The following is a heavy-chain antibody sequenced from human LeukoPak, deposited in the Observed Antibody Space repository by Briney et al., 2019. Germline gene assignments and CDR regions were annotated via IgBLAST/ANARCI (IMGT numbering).Heavy chain of an antibody. CDR1: GFTFSSYW. V-gene: IGHV3-7*01. J-gene: IGHJ6*02. Sequence: GGSLRLSCAASGFTFSSYWMSWVRQAPGKGLEWVANIKQDGSEKYYVDSVKGRFTISRDNAKNSLYLQMNSLRAEDTAVYYCARGQSTMVRGVIYYYGMDVWGQGTTVTVSS. D-gene: IGHD3-10*01. CDR2: IKQDGSEK. CDR3: ARGQSTMVRGVIYYYGMDV.